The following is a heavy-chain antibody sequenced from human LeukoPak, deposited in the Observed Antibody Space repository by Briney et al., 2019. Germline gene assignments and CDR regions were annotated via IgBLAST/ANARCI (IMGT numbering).Heavy chain of an antibody. D-gene: IGHD5-24*01. CDR3: ARDRDVAVHHPFY. CDR2: IYYDGVT. CDR1: GVSTIRTSW. Sequence: SETLSLTCAVSGVSTIRTSWWIWVRQTPGRGLEWIGEIYYDGVTNYNPSLKSRVTISIDKSKNHFSLNLTSVTAADTAVYYCARDRDVAVHHPFYWGQGTLVTVSS. V-gene: IGHV4-4*02. J-gene: IGHJ4*02.